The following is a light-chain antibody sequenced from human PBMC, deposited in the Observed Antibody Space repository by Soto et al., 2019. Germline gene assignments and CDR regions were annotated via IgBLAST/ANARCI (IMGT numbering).Light chain of an antibody. Sequence: EIVMTQSPATLSVSPGERATLSCRASQSVSSNLAWYQQKPGQAPRLLIYGASTRATAIPARFSGSGSGTEVTLTISSLQSEDFAAYYCQQYNNWPPWTFGQGTKVEIK. V-gene: IGKV3-15*01. CDR3: QQYNNWPPWT. J-gene: IGKJ1*01. CDR1: QSVSSN. CDR2: GAS.